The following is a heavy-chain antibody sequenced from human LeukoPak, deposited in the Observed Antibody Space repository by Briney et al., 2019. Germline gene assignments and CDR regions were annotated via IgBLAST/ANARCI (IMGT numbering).Heavy chain of an antibody. CDR1: GFTFSSYS. CDR2: ISSSSSYI. J-gene: IGHJ4*02. CDR3: AKDKAPPIAMAGTLDY. D-gene: IGHD6-19*01. V-gene: IGHV3-21*01. Sequence: SGGSLRLSCAASGFTFSSYSMNWVRQAPGKGLGWVSSISSSSSYIYYADSVKGRFTISRDNAKNSLYLQMNSLRAEDTAVYYCAKDKAPPIAMAGTLDYWGQGTLVTVSS.